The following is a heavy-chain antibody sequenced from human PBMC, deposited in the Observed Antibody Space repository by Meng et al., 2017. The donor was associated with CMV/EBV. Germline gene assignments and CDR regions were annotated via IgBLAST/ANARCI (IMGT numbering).Heavy chain of an antibody. CDR1: EYTFIDYY. CDR3: VRGYTIGGAPTAFDP. J-gene: IGHJ5*02. CDR2: INPYNGET. Sequence: ASVKVSCKAYEYTFIDYYIDWVRQAPGQGLEWMAAINPYNGETCYLQKFQGRVTLTRDTSIATVYLELTSLTFDDTAIYYCVRGYTIGGAPTAFDPWGQGTLVTVSS. D-gene: IGHD3-10*01. V-gene: IGHV1-2*02.